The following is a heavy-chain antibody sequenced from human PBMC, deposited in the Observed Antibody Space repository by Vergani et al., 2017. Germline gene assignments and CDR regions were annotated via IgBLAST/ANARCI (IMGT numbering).Heavy chain of an antibody. J-gene: IGHJ5*02. CDR2: IYHSGST. V-gene: IGHV4-30-2*01. CDR1: GGSISSGGYS. Sequence: QVQLQQWGAGLLKPSETLSLTCAVYGGSISSGGYSWSWIRQPPGKGLEWIGYIYHSGSTYYNPSLKSRVTISVDRSKNQFSLKLSSVTAADTAVYYCARFSPPPENWFDPWGQGTLVTVSS. CDR3: ARFSPPPENWFDP.